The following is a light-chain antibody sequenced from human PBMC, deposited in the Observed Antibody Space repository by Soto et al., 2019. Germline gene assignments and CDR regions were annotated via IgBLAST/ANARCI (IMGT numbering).Light chain of an antibody. J-gene: IGKJ1*01. CDR2: GTS. CDR1: QSVSSN. V-gene: IGKV3-20*01. CDR3: QQYGSSFWT. Sequence: EIVLTQSPATLSSFPGDRVTLSCRASQSVSSNLAWYQQRPGQAPRLLIYGTSTRATGIPDRFSGSGSGTDFTLTISRLEPEDFAVYYCQQYGSSFWTFGQGTKVDIK.